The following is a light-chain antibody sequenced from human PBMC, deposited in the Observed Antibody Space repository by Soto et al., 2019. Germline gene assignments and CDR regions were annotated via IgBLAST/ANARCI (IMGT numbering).Light chain of an antibody. CDR2: GAS. CDR1: QSVSSN. Sequence: EIVMTQSPATLSVSPGERVTLSCRASQSVSSNFAWYQQKPGLVPRLLIYGASYMATGITVWFIGRESGTWFDLTVSSMQAEDFAVYYCQQYNSWPSWAFGQGTGVESK. CDR3: QQYNSWPSWA. V-gene: IGKV3-15*01. J-gene: IGKJ1*01.